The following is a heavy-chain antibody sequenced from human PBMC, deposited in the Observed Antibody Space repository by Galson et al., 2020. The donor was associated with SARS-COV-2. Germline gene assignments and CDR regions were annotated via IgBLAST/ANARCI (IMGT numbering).Heavy chain of an antibody. CDR1: GYSVSNTNY. D-gene: IGHD3-22*01. Sequence: SETLSLTCTVSGYSVSNTNYWGWVRQPPGRGLEWIGSVYPSGTTYYNPSLKSRVTLSVDTSKNQFSLRLDSVTAADTALYYCARQGVNMIVLVTVPGWYFDLWGRGTLVTVSS. CDR2: VYPSGTT. CDR3: ARQGVNMIVLVTVPGWYFDL. V-gene: IGHV4-38-2*02. J-gene: IGHJ2*01.